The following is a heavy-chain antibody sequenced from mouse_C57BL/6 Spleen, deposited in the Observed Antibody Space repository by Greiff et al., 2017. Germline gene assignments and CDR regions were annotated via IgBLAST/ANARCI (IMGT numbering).Heavy chain of an antibody. J-gene: IGHJ4*01. CDR2: IYPGSGST. CDR3: ARSYYSNYGAMDY. D-gene: IGHD2-5*01. Sequence: QVQLQQPGAELVKPGASVKMSCKASGYTFTSYWITWVKQRPGQGLEWIGDIYPGSGSTNYNEKFKSKATLTVDTSSSTAYMQLSSLTSEDSAVXYSARSYYSNYGAMDYWGQGTSVTVSS. V-gene: IGHV1-55*01. CDR1: GYTFTSYW.